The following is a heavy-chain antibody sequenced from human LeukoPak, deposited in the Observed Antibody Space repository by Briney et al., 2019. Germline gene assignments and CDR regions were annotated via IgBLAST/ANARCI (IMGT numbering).Heavy chain of an antibody. CDR3: ARTGIAAAGTGRFDP. J-gene: IGHJ5*02. CDR1: GGTFSSYA. D-gene: IGHD6-13*01. V-gene: IGHV1-69*13. CDR2: IIPNFGTA. Sequence: ASVKVSCKASGGTFSSYAISWVRQAPGQGLEWMGGIIPNFGTANYAQKFQGRVTITADESTSTAYMELSSLRSEDTAVYYCARTGIAAAGTGRFDPWGQGTLVTVSS.